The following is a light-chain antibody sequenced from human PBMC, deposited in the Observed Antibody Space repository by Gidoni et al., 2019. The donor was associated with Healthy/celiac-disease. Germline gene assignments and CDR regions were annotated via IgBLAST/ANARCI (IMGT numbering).Light chain of an antibody. J-gene: IGKJ3*01. Sequence: EIVLTQSPGTLSLSPGERATLSCRASQSVSSSYLAWYQQKPGQAPRLLIYGASSMATGIPDRFSGSGSGTDFTLTISRLEPEDFAVYYCQQYGSSLFTFGPXTKVDIK. V-gene: IGKV3-20*01. CDR1: QSVSSSY. CDR3: QQYGSSLFT. CDR2: GAS.